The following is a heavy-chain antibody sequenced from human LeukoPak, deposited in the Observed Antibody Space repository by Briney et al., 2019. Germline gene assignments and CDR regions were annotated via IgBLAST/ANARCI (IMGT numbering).Heavy chain of an antibody. CDR1: GFTFDDYG. Sequence: PGGSLRLSCAASGFTFDDYGMSWVRQAPGKGLEWVSGINWNGGSTGYADSVKGRFTISRDNAKNSLYLQMNSLRAEDTAVYYCAKERWVGYNWNWFDPWGQGTLVTVSS. J-gene: IGHJ5*02. CDR3: AKERWVGYNWNWFDP. CDR2: INWNGGST. D-gene: IGHD1-20*01. V-gene: IGHV3-20*04.